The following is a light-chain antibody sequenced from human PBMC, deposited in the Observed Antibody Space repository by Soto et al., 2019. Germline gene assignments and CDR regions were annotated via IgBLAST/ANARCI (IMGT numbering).Light chain of an antibody. CDR3: QQYNNWPPLT. J-gene: IGKJ4*01. Sequence: EIVMTQSPATLSVSPGERATLSCRASQSVNTNLAWYQQKTGQVPRLLIYGALTRATGIPARFSGSGSGTEFILTISSLQSEDFAVYYCQQYNNWPPLTFGGGTKVEIK. CDR2: GAL. V-gene: IGKV3-15*01. CDR1: QSVNTN.